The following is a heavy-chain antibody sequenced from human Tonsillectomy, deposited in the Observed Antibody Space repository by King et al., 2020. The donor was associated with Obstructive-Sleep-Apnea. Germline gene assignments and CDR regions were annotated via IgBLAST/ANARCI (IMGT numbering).Heavy chain of an antibody. D-gene: IGHD1-26*01. V-gene: IGHV3-23*04. J-gene: IGHJ4*02. CDR1: GFTFSTYA. Sequence: VQLVESGGDLVQPGGSLRLSCAASGFTFSTYAMSWVRQAPGKGLKWVSGISGSGGRTSDADSVKGRFTISRDNSKNTLYLQMNSLRAEDTAVYYCAKDRGGSYFRAFDYWGRGTLVTVSS. CDR3: AKDRGGSYFRAFDY. CDR2: ISGSGGRT.